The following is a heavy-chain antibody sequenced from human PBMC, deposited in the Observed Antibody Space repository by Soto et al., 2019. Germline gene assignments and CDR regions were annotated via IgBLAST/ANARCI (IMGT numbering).Heavy chain of an antibody. V-gene: IGHV1-3*01. CDR2: INAGNGNT. CDR3: ASTKTVGVRGVIYWFDP. Sequence: ASVKVSCKASGYTFTSYAMHWVRQAPGQRLEWMGWINAGNGNTKYSQKFQGRVTITRDTSASTAYMELSSLRSEDTAVYYCASTKTVGVRGVIYWFDPWGQGNLVTVSS. D-gene: IGHD3-10*01. CDR1: GYTFTSYA. J-gene: IGHJ5*02.